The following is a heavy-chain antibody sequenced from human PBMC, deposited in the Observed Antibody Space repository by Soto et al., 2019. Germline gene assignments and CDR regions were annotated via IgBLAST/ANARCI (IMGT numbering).Heavy chain of an antibody. CDR1: GFTFSSYA. CDR2: ISGSGGST. D-gene: IGHD3-22*01. CDR3: AKNDYHPWLSTWFFDY. V-gene: IGHV3-23*01. J-gene: IGHJ4*02. Sequence: QSGGSLRLSCAASGFTFSSYAMSWVRQAPGKGLEWVSAISGSGGSTYYADSVKGRFTISRDNSKNTLYLQMNSLRAEDTAVYYCAKNDYHPWLSTWFFDYWGQGTLVTVSS.